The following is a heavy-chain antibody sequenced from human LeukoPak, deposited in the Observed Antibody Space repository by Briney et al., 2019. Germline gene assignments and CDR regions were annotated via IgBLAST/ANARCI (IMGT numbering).Heavy chain of an antibody. Sequence: SETLSLTCTVSGYSMGSGYYWTFIRQPAGKGLEWIGRIYTSGHTNYSPALRSRVTMSIDTSKDQFSLKLNSVTAADTAVYFCARESSTWPYYFDYWGQGALVTVSS. CDR1: GYSMGSGYY. CDR3: ARESSTWPYYFDY. J-gene: IGHJ4*02. D-gene: IGHD6-13*01. CDR2: IYTSGHT. V-gene: IGHV4-4*07.